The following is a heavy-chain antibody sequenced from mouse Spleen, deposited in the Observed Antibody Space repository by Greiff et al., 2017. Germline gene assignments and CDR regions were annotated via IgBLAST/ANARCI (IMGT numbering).Heavy chain of an antibody. J-gene: IGHJ3*01. V-gene: IGHV1-4*02. CDR1: GYTFTSYT. CDR2: INPSSGYT. D-gene: IGHD2-3*01. CDR3: ARSGDGYYWFAY. Sequence: VQLQQSAAELARPGASVKMSCKASGYTFTSYTMHWVKQRPGQGLEWIGYINPSSGYTEYNQKFKDKTTLTADKSSSTAYMQLSSLTSEDSAVYYCARSGDGYYWFAYWGQGTLVTVSA.